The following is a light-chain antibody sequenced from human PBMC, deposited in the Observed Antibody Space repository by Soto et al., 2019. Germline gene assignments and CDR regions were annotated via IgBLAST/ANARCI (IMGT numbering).Light chain of an antibody. CDR2: DVS. CDR1: SSDVGGYNY. Sequence: QSVLTQPASVSGSPGQSITISCTGTSSDVGGYNYVSWYQQHPHPGKAPKLVIYDVSNRPSGVSNRFSGSKSGNTASLTISGLQAEDEADYYCSSYTSSSTQVFGGRTKLTVL. J-gene: IGLJ2*01. V-gene: IGLV2-14*03. CDR3: SSYTSSSTQV.